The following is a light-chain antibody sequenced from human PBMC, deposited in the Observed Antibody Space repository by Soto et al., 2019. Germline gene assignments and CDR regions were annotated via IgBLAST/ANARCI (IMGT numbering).Light chain of an antibody. CDR3: SSYTGGNPSYV. Sequence: QAVVTQPPSVSAAPGQKVTISCSGSSSNIGRNSVSWYQQLPGTAPKLMIYEVTIRPSGVSDRFSGSKSGNTASLTVSGLQAEDEADYYCSSYTGGNPSYVFGTGTKVTVL. CDR1: SSNIGRNS. J-gene: IGLJ1*01. V-gene: IGLV2-8*01. CDR2: EVT.